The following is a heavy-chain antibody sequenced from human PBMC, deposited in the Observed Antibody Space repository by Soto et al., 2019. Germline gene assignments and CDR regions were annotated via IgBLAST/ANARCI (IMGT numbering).Heavy chain of an antibody. Sequence: QVQLVQSGAEVKKPGSSVKVSCKASGGTFSSYTISWVRQAPGQGLEWMGRIIPILGIANYAQKFQGRVNITADKSTSTAYMELSSLRSEDTDVYYCARDLRSRCSGGSCYPTSFDYWGQGTLVTVSS. CDR3: ARDLRSRCSGGSCYPTSFDY. J-gene: IGHJ4*02. V-gene: IGHV1-69*08. CDR2: IIPILGIA. D-gene: IGHD2-15*01. CDR1: GGTFSSYT.